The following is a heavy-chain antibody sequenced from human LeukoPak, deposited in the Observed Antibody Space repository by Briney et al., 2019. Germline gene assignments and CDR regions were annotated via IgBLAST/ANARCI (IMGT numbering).Heavy chain of an antibody. V-gene: IGHV3-74*01. J-gene: IGHJ4*02. D-gene: IGHD2-2*01. Sequence: GGSLRLSCAASGFTFTSYWMHWVRQAPGKGLVWVSRSNADGSSRSYADSVKGRFTISRDNAKNTLYLQMNSLRAEDTAVYYCARECWSTSCYYVDSWGQGTLVTVSS. CDR1: GFTFTSYW. CDR2: SNADGSSR. CDR3: ARECWSTSCYYVDS.